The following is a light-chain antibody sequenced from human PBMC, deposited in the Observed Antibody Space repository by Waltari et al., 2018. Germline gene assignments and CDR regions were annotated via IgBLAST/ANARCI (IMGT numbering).Light chain of an antibody. CDR3: AAWDDSLNGLYV. CDR2: SNI. V-gene: IGLV1-44*01. CDR1: SPNIGSNT. Sequence: QSVLTQPPSASGTPGQTVTITCSGRSPNIGSNTVTWYQQLPGTSPQLLIYSNIQRPSGVPARISGSKSGTSASLAISGLQSEDEGDYYCAAWDDSLNGLYVFGTGTKVTVL. J-gene: IGLJ1*01.